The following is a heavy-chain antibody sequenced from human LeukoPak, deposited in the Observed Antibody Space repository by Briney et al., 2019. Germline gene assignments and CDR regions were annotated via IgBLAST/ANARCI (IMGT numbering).Heavy chain of an antibody. CDR2: INHSGST. CDR3: ARGSGVLRYFDWRRPYYFDY. D-gene: IGHD3-9*01. CDR1: GGSFSGYY. J-gene: IGHJ4*02. V-gene: IGHV4-34*01. Sequence: SETLSLTCAVYGGSFSGYYWSWIRQPPGKGLEWIGEINHSGSTNYNPSLKSRVTISVDTSKNQFSLKLSSVTAADTAVYYCARGSGVLRYFDWRRPYYFDYWGQGTLVTVSS.